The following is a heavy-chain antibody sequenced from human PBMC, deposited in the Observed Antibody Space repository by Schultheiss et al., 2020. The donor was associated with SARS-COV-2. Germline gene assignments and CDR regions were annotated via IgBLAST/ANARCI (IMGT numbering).Heavy chain of an antibody. V-gene: IGHV3-48*03. CDR2: IGSTGDTI. CDR1: QFTFRNYE. J-gene: IGHJ6*02. CDR3: ASAMTVLSNGMDV. Sequence: GGSLRLSCAASQFTFRNYEMNWVRQAPGKGLEWVASIGSTGDTIYYADSVKGRFTISRDNSKNSLFLQMNSLRVEDTALYYCASAMTVLSNGMDVWGHGTTVTVSS. D-gene: IGHD2-2*01.